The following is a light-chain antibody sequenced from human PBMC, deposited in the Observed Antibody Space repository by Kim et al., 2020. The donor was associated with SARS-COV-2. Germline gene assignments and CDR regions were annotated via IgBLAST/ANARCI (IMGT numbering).Light chain of an antibody. CDR2: YDS. CDR1: NIGSKS. J-gene: IGLJ3*02. Sequence: SYELTRPPAVSVAPGKTARITCGGNNIGSKSVHWYQQKPGQAPVLVIYYDSDRPSGIPERFSGSNSGNTATLTISRVEAGDEADYYCQVWDSSSDHRVFGGGTQLTFL. CDR3: QVWDSSSDHRV. V-gene: IGLV3-21*04.